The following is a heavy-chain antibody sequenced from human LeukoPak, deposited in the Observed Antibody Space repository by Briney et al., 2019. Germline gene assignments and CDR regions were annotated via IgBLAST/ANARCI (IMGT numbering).Heavy chain of an antibody. CDR3: AKGSASGRPYYFDY. D-gene: IGHD2-15*01. CDR1: GFTFSSYA. V-gene: IGHV3-23*01. CDR2: ITGGGDDT. Sequence: GGSLRLSCAASGFTFSSYAMSWVRQAPGKGLEWVSGITGGGDDTYHADSVKGRFTISRDNSKNTLYLQMGSLRAEDSAIYYCAKGSASGRPYYFDYWGQGILVTVSS. J-gene: IGHJ4*02.